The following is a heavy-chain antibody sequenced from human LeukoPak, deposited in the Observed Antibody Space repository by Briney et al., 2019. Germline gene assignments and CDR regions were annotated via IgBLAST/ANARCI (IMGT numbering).Heavy chain of an antibody. CDR3: ARDLGGPY. CDR2: IYYSGST. J-gene: IGHJ4*02. V-gene: IGHV4-31*11. CDR1: GGSFSGYY. Sequence: SETLSLTCAVYGGSFSGYYWSWIRQHPGKGLEWIGYIYYSGSTYYNPSLKSRVTISVDTSKNQFSLKLSSVTAADTAVYYCARDLGGPYWGQGTLVTVSS.